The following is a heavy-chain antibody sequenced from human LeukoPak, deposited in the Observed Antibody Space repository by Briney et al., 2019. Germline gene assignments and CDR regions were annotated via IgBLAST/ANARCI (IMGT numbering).Heavy chain of an antibody. D-gene: IGHD3-10*01. CDR3: ARHLSPRSYYIDY. Sequence: SETLSLTCTVSGGSISSYYWSWIRQPPGKGLEWIGYIYYSGSTNYNPSLKSRVTISVDTSKNQFSLKLSSVTAADTAVYYCARHLSPRSYYIDYWGQGTLVTVSS. V-gene: IGHV4-59*08. J-gene: IGHJ4*02. CDR1: GGSISSYY. CDR2: IYYSGST.